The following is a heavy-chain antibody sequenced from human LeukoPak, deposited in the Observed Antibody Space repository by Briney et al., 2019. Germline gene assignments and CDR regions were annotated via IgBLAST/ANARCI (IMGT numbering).Heavy chain of an antibody. Sequence: GGSLRLSCAASGFTFSSYSMNWVRQAPGKGLEWVSCISSSSSYIYYADSVKGRFTISRDNAENSLYLQMNSLRAEDTAVYYCVTGGADYYDSTGYPIYFDYWGQGTLVTVSS. V-gene: IGHV3-21*01. CDR1: GFTFSSYS. CDR3: VTGGADYYDSTGYPIYFDY. CDR2: ISSSSSYI. J-gene: IGHJ4*02. D-gene: IGHD3-22*01.